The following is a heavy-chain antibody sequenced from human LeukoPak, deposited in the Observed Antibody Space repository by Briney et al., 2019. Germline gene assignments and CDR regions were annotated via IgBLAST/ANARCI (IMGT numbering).Heavy chain of an antibody. CDR3: ARVCSSISCYGGNFDY. Sequence: GGSLRLSCAASGFTFSDHYMDWVRQAPGKGLEWAGRIRNKANSYTTEYAASVKGRFTISRDDSKNSLYLQMNSLKTEDTAVYYCARVCSSISCYGGNFDYWGQGTLVTVSS. J-gene: IGHJ4*02. CDR1: GFTFSDHY. D-gene: IGHD2-2*01. V-gene: IGHV3-72*01. CDR2: IRNKANSYTT.